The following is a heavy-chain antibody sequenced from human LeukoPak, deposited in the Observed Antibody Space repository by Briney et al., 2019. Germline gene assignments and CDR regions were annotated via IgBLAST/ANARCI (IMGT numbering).Heavy chain of an antibody. J-gene: IGHJ4*02. V-gene: IGHV1-18*01. Sequence: GASVKVSCKASGYTFTSYGITWVRQAPEQGLVWMGWINAYNGNTVYAQMFEGRVTLITDTSTTTAYMELTNLRSDDTAIYYCARAGYCSGAACYAEGIDYWGQGTLVTVSS. CDR3: ARAGYCSGAACYAEGIDY. CDR2: INAYNGNT. D-gene: IGHD2-2*01. CDR1: GYTFTSYG.